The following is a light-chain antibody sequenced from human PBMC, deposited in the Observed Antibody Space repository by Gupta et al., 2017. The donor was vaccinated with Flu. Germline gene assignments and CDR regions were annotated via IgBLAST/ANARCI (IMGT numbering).Light chain of an antibody. CDR2: GAS. Sequence: PGERATLSCRASQSVSSNSLAWYQQRPGQAPRLLIYGASTRATGIPDRFSGSGSGTDFTLTISRLEPEDFAVFYCQQYGNSPPTFGQGTKVEI. V-gene: IGKV3-20*01. CDR3: QQYGNSPPT. CDR1: QSVSSNS. J-gene: IGKJ1*01.